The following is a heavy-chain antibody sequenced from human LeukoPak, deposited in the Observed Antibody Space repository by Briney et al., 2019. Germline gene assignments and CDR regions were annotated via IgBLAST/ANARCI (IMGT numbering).Heavy chain of an antibody. J-gene: IGHJ4*02. CDR2: IYHSGGT. CDR3: ARAGYSGYDTPLEYDY. Sequence: SETLSLTCAVSGYSISSGYYWGWIRQPPGKGLEWIGSIYHSGGTYYTPSLKSRVTISVDTSKNQFSLKLSSVTAADTAVYYCARAGYSGYDTPLEYDYWGQGTLVTVSS. CDR1: GYSISSGYY. D-gene: IGHD5-12*01. V-gene: IGHV4-38-2*01.